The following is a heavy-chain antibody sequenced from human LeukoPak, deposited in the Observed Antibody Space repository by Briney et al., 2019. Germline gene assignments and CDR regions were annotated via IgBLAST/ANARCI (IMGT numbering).Heavy chain of an antibody. D-gene: IGHD2-2*01. CDR3: ARGSYCSSTSCYRRFYGSFYYYGMDV. J-gene: IGHJ6*02. V-gene: IGHV1-8*01. CDR2: MNPENGNT. Sequence: GASVKVSCKASGYTFTIYDINWVRQAPGQGLEWMGGMNPENGNTGYAHKFQGRVTMTRNTSISTAYLELSSLRSEDTAVYYCARGSYCSSTSCYRRFYGSFYYYGMDVWGQGTTVTVSS. CDR1: GYTFTIYD.